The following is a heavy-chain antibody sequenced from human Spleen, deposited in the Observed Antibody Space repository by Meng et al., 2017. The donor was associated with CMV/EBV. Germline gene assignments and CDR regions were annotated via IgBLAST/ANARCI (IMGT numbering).Heavy chain of an antibody. D-gene: IGHD6-6*01. CDR1: GFIFSTYE. CDR3: ARVGHYGSSVPIYYGMDV. CDR2: ISSNGNTI. V-gene: IGHV3-48*03. Sequence: GESLKISCAASGFIFSTYEMNWVRQTPGKGLEWVSYISSNGNTIYYADSVRGRFTISRDNAKNSLYLQMNSLRAEDTAVYYCARVGHYGSSVPIYYGMDVWGQGTTVTVSS. J-gene: IGHJ6*02.